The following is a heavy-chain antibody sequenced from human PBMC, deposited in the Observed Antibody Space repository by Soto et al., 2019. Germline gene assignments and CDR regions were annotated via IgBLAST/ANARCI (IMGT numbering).Heavy chain of an antibody. J-gene: IGHJ6*02. CDR2: INIDGSEK. D-gene: IGHD6-6*01. CDR3: ARPEYSSSSYGMDV. V-gene: IGHV3-7*01. CDR1: GFSISGSW. Sequence: GGSLRLSCVASGFSISGSWMSWVRQAPEKGLEWVANINIDGSEKYYVDSVRGRFTISRDNAKNSLYLQMNSLRDEDTAVYYCARPEYSSSSYGMDVWGQGTTVTVSS.